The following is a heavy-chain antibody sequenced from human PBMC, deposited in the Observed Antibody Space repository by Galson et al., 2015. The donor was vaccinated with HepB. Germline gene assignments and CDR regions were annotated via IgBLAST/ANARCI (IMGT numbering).Heavy chain of an antibody. Sequence: CKASRGTFSSYAISWVRQAPGQGLEWMGGIIPIFGTANYAQKFQGRVTITADESTSTAYMELSSLRSEDTAVYYCARVGNSFGGGFSCWGQGTLVTVSS. CDR1: RGTFSSYA. CDR2: IIPIFGTA. CDR3: ARVGNSFGGGFSC. D-gene: IGHD3-10*01. V-gene: IGHV1-69*01. J-gene: IGHJ4*02.